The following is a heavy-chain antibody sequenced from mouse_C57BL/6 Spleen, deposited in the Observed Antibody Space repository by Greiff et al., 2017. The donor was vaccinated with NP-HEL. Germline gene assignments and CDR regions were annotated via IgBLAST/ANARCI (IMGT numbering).Heavy chain of an antibody. V-gene: IGHV5-9-1*02. D-gene: IGHD3-2*02. CDR3: TRDSSGDGFAY. J-gene: IGHJ2*01. CDR1: GFTFSSYA. CDR2: ISSGGDYI. Sequence: EVQGVESGEGLVKPGGSLKLSCAASGFTFSSYAMSWVRQTPEKRLEWVAYISSGGDYIYYADTVKGRFTISRDNARNTLYLQMSSLKSEDTAMYYCTRDSSGDGFAYWGPGTTLTVSS.